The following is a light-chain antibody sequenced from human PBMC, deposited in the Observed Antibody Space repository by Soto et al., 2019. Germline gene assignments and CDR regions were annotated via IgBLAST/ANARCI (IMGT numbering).Light chain of an antibody. CDR1: GRDIGAYDY. Sequence: HSVLTQPASVSGSPGQSITISCTGSGRDIGAYDYVSWYQQHPGKAPKLLIYGVKNRPSGVSYRFSASKSAFTASLTISGLQAEDEAHYYCSSYTTSYFYVFGPGTQLTVL. CDR3: SSYTTSYFYV. J-gene: IGLJ1*01. V-gene: IGLV2-14*01. CDR2: GVK.